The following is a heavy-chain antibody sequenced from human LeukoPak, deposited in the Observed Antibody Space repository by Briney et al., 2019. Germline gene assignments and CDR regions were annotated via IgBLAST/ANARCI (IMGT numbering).Heavy chain of an antibody. CDR3: ARGYVLDV. CDR1: GYSISSGGYY. V-gene: IGHV4-31*03. D-gene: IGHD3-16*01. Sequence: SQTLSLTCTVSGYSISSGGYYWSWIRHHPGKGLEWIGYIYYTGSTVYNPSLKSRVTISVDTSKNQFSLKLSSVTAADTAVYYCARGYVLDVWAKGPRSPSP. CDR2: IYYTGST. J-gene: IGHJ6*02.